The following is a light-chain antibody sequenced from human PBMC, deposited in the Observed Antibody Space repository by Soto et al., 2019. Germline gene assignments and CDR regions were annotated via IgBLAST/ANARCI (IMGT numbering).Light chain of an antibody. CDR3: QQYNSYSRT. V-gene: IGKV1-5*01. CDR1: QSISSW. J-gene: IGKJ1*01. Sequence: DIQMTQSPSTLSASVGDRVTITCRASQSISSWLAWYQQKPGKAPKLLIYDASSLESGVPSRFSGSGSGTEFTLNISSLQPEYFATYSCQQYNSYSRTFGQGTKV. CDR2: DAS.